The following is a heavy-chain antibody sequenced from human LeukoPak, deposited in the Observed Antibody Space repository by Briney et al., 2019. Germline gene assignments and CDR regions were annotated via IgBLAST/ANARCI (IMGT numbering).Heavy chain of an antibody. J-gene: IGHJ4*02. CDR3: ATVAGDCSGGRCYLLRFDY. V-gene: IGHV3-7*01. CDR2: IKLDGSEK. D-gene: IGHD2-15*01. Sequence: GGSPRLSCAASGFTFSNYWMSWVCQAPGKGPEWVANIKLDGSEKDYVDSVKGRFTISRDNAKNSLYLQMNSLRGDDTAVYYCATVAGDCSGGRCYLLRFDYWGQGTLVTVSS. CDR1: GFTFSNYW.